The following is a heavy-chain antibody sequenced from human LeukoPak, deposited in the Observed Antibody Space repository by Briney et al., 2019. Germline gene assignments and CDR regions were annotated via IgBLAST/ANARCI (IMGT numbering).Heavy chain of an antibody. CDR1: GFTFDDYA. Sequence: GGSLRLSCAASGFTFDDYAMHWVRQTPGKGLEWVSGISWNSGSIGYADSVKGRFTISRDNAKNSLYLQMNSLRAEDTAVYYCAKVSSSWLFDYWGQGTLVTVSS. D-gene: IGHD6-13*01. CDR2: ISWNSGSI. CDR3: AKVSSSWLFDY. J-gene: IGHJ4*02. V-gene: IGHV3-9*01.